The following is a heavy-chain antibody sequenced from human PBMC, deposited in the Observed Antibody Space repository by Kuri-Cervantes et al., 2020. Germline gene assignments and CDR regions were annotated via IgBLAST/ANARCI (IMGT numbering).Heavy chain of an antibody. J-gene: IGHJ6*03. CDR2: ISSSSSTI. D-gene: IGHD3-22*01. Sequence: GESLKISCAASGFTFSSYSMNWVRQAPGKGLEWVSYISSSSSTIYYADSVKGRFTISRDNSKNTLYLQMNSLRGEDTAVYYCARARKDYYDSSGYGYYMDVWGKGATVTVSS. CDR3: ARARKDYYDSSGYGYYMDV. CDR1: GFTFSSYS. V-gene: IGHV3-48*01.